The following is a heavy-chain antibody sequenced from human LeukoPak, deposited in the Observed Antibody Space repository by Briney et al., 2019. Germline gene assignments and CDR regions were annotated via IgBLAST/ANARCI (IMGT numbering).Heavy chain of an antibody. CDR3: AREGALAVAGTGFDY. CDR1: GGSISSYY. Sequence: SETLSLTCTVSGGSISSYYWSWIRQPPGKGLEWIGYIYYSGSTNYNPSLKSRVTISVDTSKNQFSLKLSSVTAADPAVYYCAREGALAVAGTGFDYWGKGTLVTVSS. V-gene: IGHV4-59*01. CDR2: IYYSGST. D-gene: IGHD6-19*01. J-gene: IGHJ4*02.